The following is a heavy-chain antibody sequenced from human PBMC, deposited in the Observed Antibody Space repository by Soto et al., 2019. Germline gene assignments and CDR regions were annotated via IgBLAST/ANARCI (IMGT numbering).Heavy chain of an antibody. CDR3: VSQRTSVLTQAYFDY. J-gene: IGHJ4*02. Sequence: XETLSLTCTVSGGSVSNSNYYWGWIRQSRGKGLEWIGSVYYRGRSYSKSSVKSRVTISVDTSKNQFSLNLNSVTASDTAVYYCVSQRTSVLTQAYFDYWGQGTLVTVSS. D-gene: IGHD2-8*01. CDR2: VYYRGRS. V-gene: IGHV4-39*01. CDR1: GGSVSNSNYY.